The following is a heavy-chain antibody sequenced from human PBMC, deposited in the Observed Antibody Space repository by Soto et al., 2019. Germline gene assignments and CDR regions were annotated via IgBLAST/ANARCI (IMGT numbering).Heavy chain of an antibody. D-gene: IGHD2-21*01. CDR2: FDPEDGET. CDR3: ATARRDHNWFDP. V-gene: IGHV1-24*01. Sequence: ASVKVSCKVSGYTLTELSMHWVRQAPGKGLEWMGGFDPEDGETIYAQKFQGRVTMTEDTSTDTAYMELSSLRSEDTVVYYCATARRDHNWFDPWGQGTLVTVSS. J-gene: IGHJ5*02. CDR1: GYTLTELS.